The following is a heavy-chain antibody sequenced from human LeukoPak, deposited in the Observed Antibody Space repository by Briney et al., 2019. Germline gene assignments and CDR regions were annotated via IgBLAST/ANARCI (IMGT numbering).Heavy chain of an antibody. V-gene: IGHV3-30*04. CDR3: ARDWRGGSNKYYYGMDV. J-gene: IGHJ6*04. CDR2: ISYDGSNK. CDR1: GFTFSSYA. D-gene: IGHD3-10*01. Sequence: GRSLRLSCAASGFTFSSYAMHWVRQAPGKGLEWVAVISYDGSNKYYADSVKGRFTISRDNSKNTLYLQMNSLRAEVTAVYYCARDWRGGSNKYYYGMDVWGKGTTVTVSS.